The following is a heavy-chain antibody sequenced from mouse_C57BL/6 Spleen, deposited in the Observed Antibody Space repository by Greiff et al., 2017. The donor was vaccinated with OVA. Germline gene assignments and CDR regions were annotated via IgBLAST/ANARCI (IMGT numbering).Heavy chain of an antibody. CDR1: GYSFTSYY. CDR2: IYPGSGNT. D-gene: IGHD2-14*01. Sequence: QVQLQQSGPELVKPGASVKISCKASGYSFTSYYIHWVKQRPGQGLEWIGWIYPGSGNTKYNEKFKGKATMTADTSSSTAYMQLSSLTSEDSAVYSCARGGEYDRGYFDVWGTGTTVTVSS. V-gene: IGHV1-66*01. J-gene: IGHJ1*03. CDR3: ARGGEYDRGYFDV.